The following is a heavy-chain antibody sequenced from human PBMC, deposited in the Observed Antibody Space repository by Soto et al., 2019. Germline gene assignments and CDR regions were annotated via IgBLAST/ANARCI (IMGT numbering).Heavy chain of an antibody. J-gene: IGHJ5*02. CDR3: ARSIGRRGVRTNWFDP. V-gene: IGHV3-48*01. D-gene: IGHD1-1*01. Sequence: GGSLRLSCAASGFTFSSYSMNWVRQAPGKGLEWVSYISSSSSTIYYADSVKGRFTISRDNAKNSLYLQMNSLRAEDTAVYYCARSIGRRGVRTNWFDPWGQGTLVTVSS. CDR1: GFTFSSYS. CDR2: ISSSSSTI.